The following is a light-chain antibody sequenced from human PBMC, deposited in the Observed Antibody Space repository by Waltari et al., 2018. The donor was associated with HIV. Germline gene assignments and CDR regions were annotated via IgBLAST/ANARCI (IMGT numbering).Light chain of an antibody. CDR3: AAWDDSLSGQV. V-gene: IGLV1-47*01. J-gene: IGLJ3*02. CDR1: SSNIGSNY. Sequence: QSVLTQPPSASGTPGQRVTIYCSGSSSNIGSNYVYWYQQLPGTAPKRLIYRNNQRPSGVPDRFSGSKSGTSASLAISGLRSEDEADYYCAAWDDSLSGQVFGGGTKLTVL. CDR2: RNN.